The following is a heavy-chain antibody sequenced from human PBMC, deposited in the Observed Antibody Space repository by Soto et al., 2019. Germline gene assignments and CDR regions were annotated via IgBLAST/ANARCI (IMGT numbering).Heavy chain of an antibody. CDR2: INPSGGST. J-gene: IGHJ6*02. Sequence: QVQLVQSGAEVKKRGASVKVSCKASGYTFTSYYMHWVRQAPGQGLGWMGIINPSGGSTSYAQKFQSRVTMTRDTSTRTVYVELSSMRSEDTAVYYCARSGAGSGSPAGPRCYGMDVWGQGTTVTVSS. CDR3: ARSGAGSGSPAGPRCYGMDV. CDR1: GYTFTSYY. D-gene: IGHD3-10*01. V-gene: IGHV1-46*01.